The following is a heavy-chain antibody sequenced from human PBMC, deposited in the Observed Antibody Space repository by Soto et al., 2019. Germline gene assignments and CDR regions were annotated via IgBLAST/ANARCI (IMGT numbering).Heavy chain of an antibody. Sequence: GGSLRLCCAASGFTFSSYSMNWVRQAPGKGLAWVSSISSSSRYIYYADSVKGRFTSSKDNAKNSLCLQMNRLRAEDTAVYYCARTYYYDSSGYFYFDWWGQGT. D-gene: IGHD3-22*01. J-gene: IGHJ4*02. V-gene: IGHV3-21*01. CDR1: GFTFSSYS. CDR2: ISSSSRYI. CDR3: ARTYYYDSSGYFYFDW.